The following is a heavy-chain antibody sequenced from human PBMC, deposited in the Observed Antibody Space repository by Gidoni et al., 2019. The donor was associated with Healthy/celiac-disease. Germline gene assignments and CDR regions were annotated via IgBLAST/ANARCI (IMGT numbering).Heavy chain of an antibody. D-gene: IGHD4-17*01. Sequence: QAPGKGLEWVSAISGSGGSTYYADAVKGRFTISRDNSKNTLYLQMNSLRAEDTAVYYCAKDALTYGDSHGYGYFDLWGRGTLVTVSS. CDR3: AKDALTYGDSHGYGYFDL. V-gene: IGHV3-23*01. J-gene: IGHJ2*01. CDR2: ISGSGGST.